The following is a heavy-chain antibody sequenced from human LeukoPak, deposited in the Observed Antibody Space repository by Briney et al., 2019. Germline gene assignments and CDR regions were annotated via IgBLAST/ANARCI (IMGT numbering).Heavy chain of an antibody. CDR3: ARARGSFRPYCFDY. J-gene: IGHJ4*02. Sequence: PGGSLRLSCAASGFSFSSYAMHWVRQAPGKGLEYVSAISSNGGSTYYANSVKDRFTISRDDSKNALYLQMGSLRAEDMAVYYCARARGSFRPYCFDYWGQGTLVTVSS. V-gene: IGHV3-64*01. D-gene: IGHD1-26*01. CDR2: ISSNGGST. CDR1: GFSFSSYA.